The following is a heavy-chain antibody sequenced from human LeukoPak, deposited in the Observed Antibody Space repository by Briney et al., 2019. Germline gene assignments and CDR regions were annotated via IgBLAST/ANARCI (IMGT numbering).Heavy chain of an antibody. CDR3: ASFYGDYNNWFDP. V-gene: IGHV1-2*06. J-gene: IGHJ5*02. CDR2: INSNRGGT. CDR1: VYTYTGYY. Sequence: ASVKVSCKASVYTYTGYYMHWVRQAPGRELAWVGRINSNRGGTNYAQKFQGRVTMTRDTSISTAYMELSRLRSDDTAVYYCASFYGDYNNWFDPWGQGTLVTVSS. D-gene: IGHD4-17*01.